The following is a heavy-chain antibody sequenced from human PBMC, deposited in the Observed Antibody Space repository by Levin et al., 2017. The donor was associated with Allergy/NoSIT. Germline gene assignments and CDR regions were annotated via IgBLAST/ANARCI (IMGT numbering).Heavy chain of an antibody. CDR3: AKGGYSGYDPRH. D-gene: IGHD5-12*01. V-gene: IGHV3-23*01. CDR1: GFTFSNYA. Sequence: PGGSLRLSCAASGFTFSNYAMSWVRQAPGKGLEWVSGIGGSGGSTYYADSVKGRFTISRDNSKNTLYLQMNSLRAEDTAVYYCAKGGYSGYDPRHWGQGTLVTVSS. CDR2: IGGSGGST. J-gene: IGHJ4*02.